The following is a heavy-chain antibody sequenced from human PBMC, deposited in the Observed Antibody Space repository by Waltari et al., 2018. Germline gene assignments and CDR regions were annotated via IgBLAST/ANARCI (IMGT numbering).Heavy chain of an antibody. D-gene: IGHD3-9*01. V-gene: IGHV1-69*02. CDR1: GGTFSSYT. J-gene: IGHJ4*02. CDR2: IIPILGIA. CDR3: ARTNYDILTGYYSPFDY. Sequence: QVQLVQSGAEVKKPGSSVKVSCKASGGTFSSYTISWVRQAPGQGLEWMGRIIPILGIANYAQKFQGRVTSTADKSTSTAYMELSSLRSEDTAVYYCARTNYDILTGYYSPFDYWGQGTLVTVSS.